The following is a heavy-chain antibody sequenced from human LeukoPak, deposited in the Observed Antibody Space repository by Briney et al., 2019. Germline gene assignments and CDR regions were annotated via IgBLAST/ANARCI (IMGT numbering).Heavy chain of an antibody. D-gene: IGHD3-16*01. V-gene: IGHV1-2*02. Sequence: GSVRVSCKASGYTFTAYYMNWVRQAPGQGLEWMGWINPNSGGTNYAQKFQGRVTMTRDTSISTAYMELSRLRSDDTAVYYCARDRSRFLGLCYFDYWGQGTLVTVSS. CDR1: GYTFTAYY. CDR2: INPNSGGT. J-gene: IGHJ4*02. CDR3: ARDRSRFLGLCYFDY.